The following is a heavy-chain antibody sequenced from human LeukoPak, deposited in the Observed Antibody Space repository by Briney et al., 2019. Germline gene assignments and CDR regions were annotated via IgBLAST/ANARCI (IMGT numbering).Heavy chain of an antibody. D-gene: IGHD1-26*01. J-gene: IGHJ4*02. Sequence: PGGSLRLSCSVSGFTFSSYAMSWVRQAPGKGLEWVSAISGSGGSTYYADSVKGRFTISRDNSKNTLYLQMNSLRAEDTAVYYCAREAHPGGNYDWFDYWGQGTLVTVSA. V-gene: IGHV3-23*01. CDR3: AREAHPGGNYDWFDY. CDR2: ISGSGGST. CDR1: GFTFSSYA.